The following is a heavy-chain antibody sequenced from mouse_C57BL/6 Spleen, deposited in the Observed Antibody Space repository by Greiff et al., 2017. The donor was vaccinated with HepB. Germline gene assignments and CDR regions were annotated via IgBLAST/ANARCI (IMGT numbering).Heavy chain of an antibody. CDR1: GYSFTGYY. CDR2: INPSTGGT. V-gene: IGHV1-42*01. Sequence: VQLKESGPELVKPGASVKISCKASGYSFTGYYMNWVKQSPEKSLEWIGEINPSTGGTTYNQKFKAKATLTVDKSSSTAYMQLKSLTSEDSAVYYCARPDDGYYVRFAYWGQGTLVTVSA. D-gene: IGHD2-3*01. J-gene: IGHJ3*01. CDR3: ARPDDGYYVRFAY.